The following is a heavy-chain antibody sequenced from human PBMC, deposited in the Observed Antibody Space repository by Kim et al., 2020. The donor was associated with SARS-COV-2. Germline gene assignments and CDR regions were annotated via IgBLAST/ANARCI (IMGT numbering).Heavy chain of an antibody. Sequence: SETLSLTCTVSGGSISSGGYYWSWIRQHPGKGLEWIGYIYYSGSTYYNPSLKSRVTISVDTSKNQFSLKLSSVTAADTAVYYCARDTPIVVVPAARLDYYGMDVWGQGTTVTVSS. CDR1: GGSISSGGYY. CDR2: IYYSGST. V-gene: IGHV4-31*03. J-gene: IGHJ6*02. D-gene: IGHD2-2*01. CDR3: ARDTPIVVVPAARLDYYGMDV.